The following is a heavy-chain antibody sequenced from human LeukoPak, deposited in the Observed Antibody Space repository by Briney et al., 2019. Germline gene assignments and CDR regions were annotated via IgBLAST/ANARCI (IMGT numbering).Heavy chain of an antibody. CDR1: GFAFSSFS. V-gene: IGHV3-48*02. J-gene: IGHJ4*02. CDR2: ISGESRTI. Sequence: GGSPRLSCAASGFAFSSFSMNCVRQAPGKGREWVSYISGESRTIYYADSVKGRFTISRDSAKDSLYLHMSSLRDEDTAVYYCARDLHSGAYTFDYWGQGALVTVSS. D-gene: IGHD1-26*01. CDR3: ARDLHSGAYTFDY.